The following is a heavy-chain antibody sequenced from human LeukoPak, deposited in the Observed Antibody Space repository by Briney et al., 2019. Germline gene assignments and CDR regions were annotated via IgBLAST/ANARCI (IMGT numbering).Heavy chain of an antibody. CDR2: IIPKFGTA. J-gene: IGHJ5*02. CDR1: GDTFSDYE. Sequence: SVKVSCKASGDTFSDYEISWVRQAPGQGHEWMGDIIPKFGTANYARKFQGRLTITTDESTSTAYMELSSLRSEDTAVYYCARARITIVGFDPWGQGTLVTVSS. CDR3: ARARITIVGFDP. V-gene: IGHV1-69*05. D-gene: IGHD3-3*01.